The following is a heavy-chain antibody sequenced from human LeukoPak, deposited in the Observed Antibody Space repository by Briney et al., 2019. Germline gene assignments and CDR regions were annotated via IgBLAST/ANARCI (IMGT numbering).Heavy chain of an antibody. CDR1: GGSISSYY. CDR3: ARDGYSGYDWPQYFDY. J-gene: IGHJ4*02. Sequence: SETLSLTCTVSGGSISSYYWSWIRQPAGKGLEWIGRIYTSGSTNYNPSLKSRVPMSVDTSKNQFSLKLSSVTAADTAVYYCARDGYSGYDWPQYFDYWGQGTLVTVSS. CDR2: IYTSGST. V-gene: IGHV4-4*07. D-gene: IGHD5-12*01.